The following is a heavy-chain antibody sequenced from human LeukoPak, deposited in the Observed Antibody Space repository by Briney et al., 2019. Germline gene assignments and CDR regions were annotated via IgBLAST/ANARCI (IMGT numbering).Heavy chain of an antibody. D-gene: IGHD2-8*02. CDR1: GGTFSSYA. J-gene: IGHJ4*02. CDR3: AKRPNWWGPTYFDY. V-gene: IGHV1-69*05. Sequence: SVKVSCKASGGTFSSYAISWVRQAPGQGLEWMGGIIPIFGTANYAQKFQGRVTITTDESTSTAYMELSSLRSEDTAVYYCAKRPNWWGPTYFDYWGQGTLVTVSS. CDR2: IIPIFGTA.